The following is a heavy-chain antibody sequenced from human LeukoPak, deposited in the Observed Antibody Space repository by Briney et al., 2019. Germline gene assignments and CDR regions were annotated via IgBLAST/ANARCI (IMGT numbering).Heavy chain of an antibody. V-gene: IGHV1-2*02. CDR1: GYTFTGYY. D-gene: IGHD3-3*01. J-gene: IGHJ4*02. Sequence: GASVKVSCKASGYTFTGYYMYWVRQAPGQGLEWMGFLNPNTGGTSYAQKFHARVTMTRDTSISTAYMELSGLRSDDTAVYYCARRYDFWSGYPTAFDYWGQGTLVTVSS. CDR3: ARRYDFWSGYPTAFDY. CDR2: LNPNTGGT.